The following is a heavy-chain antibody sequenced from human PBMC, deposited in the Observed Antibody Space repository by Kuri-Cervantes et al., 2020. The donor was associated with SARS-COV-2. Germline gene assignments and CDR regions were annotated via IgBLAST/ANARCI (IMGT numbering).Heavy chain of an antibody. CDR2: ISGSSSFT. CDR3: VRGIVGPGYGITGSYLDS. D-gene: IGHD1-20*01. Sequence: AGSLRLTCETSRFTFTDYYVSWIRQIPGGGLEWLSFISGSSSFTNSADAVKGRFTISRDNGKNSLFLQMNSLRAEDTAVYYCVRGIVGPGYGITGSYLDSWGQGVLVTVSS. J-gene: IGHJ4*02. V-gene: IGHV3-11*06. CDR1: RFTFTDYY.